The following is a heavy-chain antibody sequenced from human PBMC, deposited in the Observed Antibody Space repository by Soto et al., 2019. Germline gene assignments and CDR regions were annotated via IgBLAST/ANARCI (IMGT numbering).Heavy chain of an antibody. CDR2: IIPIFGTA. D-gene: IGHD4-17*01. CDR3: ARDRGTTGYYYYGMDV. V-gene: IGHV1-69*06. CDR1: GGTFSSYA. J-gene: IGHJ6*02. Sequence: SVKVACKASGGTFSSYAISWVRQAPGQGLEWMGGIIPIFGTANYAQKFQGRVTITADKSTSTAYMELSSLRSEDTAVYYCARDRGTTGYYYYGMDVWGQGTTVTSP.